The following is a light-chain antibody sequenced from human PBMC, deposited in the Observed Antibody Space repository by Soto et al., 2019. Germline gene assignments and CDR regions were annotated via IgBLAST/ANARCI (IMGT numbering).Light chain of an antibody. Sequence: QSVLTQPPSGSGTPGQRVTISCSGSGSTIGSNTVHWYQQLPGTAPKLLIYNNNQRPSGVPDRFSGSKSGTSASLAISGLQSEDEADYYCATWDDSLDGWVFGGGTQLTVL. J-gene: IGLJ7*01. V-gene: IGLV1-44*01. CDR1: GSTIGSNT. CDR2: NNN. CDR3: ATWDDSLDGWV.